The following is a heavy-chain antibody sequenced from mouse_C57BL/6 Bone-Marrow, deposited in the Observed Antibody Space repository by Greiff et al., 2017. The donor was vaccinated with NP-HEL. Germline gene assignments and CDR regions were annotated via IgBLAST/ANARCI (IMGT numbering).Heavy chain of an antibody. CDR1: GFTFTDYY. J-gene: IGHJ2*01. CDR3: ARSGRGLLPDY. V-gene: IGHV7-3*01. D-gene: IGHD2-3*01. Sequence: EVHLVESGGGLVQPGGSLSLSCAASGFTFTDYYMSWVRQPPGKALEWLGFIRNKANGYTTEYSASVKGRFTISRDNSQSILYLQMNALRAEDSATYYCARSGRGLLPDYWGQGTTLTVSS. CDR2: IRNKANGYTT.